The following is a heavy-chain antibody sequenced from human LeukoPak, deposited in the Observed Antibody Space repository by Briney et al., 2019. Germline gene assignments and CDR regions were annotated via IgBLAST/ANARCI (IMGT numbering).Heavy chain of an antibody. V-gene: IGHV1-2*02. Sequence: ASVKVSCKASGYTFTSYGISWVRQAPGQGLEWMGWINPNSGDTKYAQKFQGRVIMTRDTSISTAYMDLTRLRSDDTAVYYCARARWFGELLFDDYWGQGTLVTVSS. J-gene: IGHJ4*02. D-gene: IGHD3-10*01. CDR1: GYTFTSYG. CDR2: INPNSGDT. CDR3: ARARWFGELLFDDY.